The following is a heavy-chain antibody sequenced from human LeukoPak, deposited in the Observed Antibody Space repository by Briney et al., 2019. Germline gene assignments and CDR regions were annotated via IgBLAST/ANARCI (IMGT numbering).Heavy chain of an antibody. CDR2: IYYSGST. V-gene: IGHV4-59*12. D-gene: IGHD5-12*01. CDR1: GGSISSYY. CDR3: ARAAGGYLVVD. Sequence: PSETLSLTCTVSGGSISSYYWSWIRQPPGKGLEWIGYIYYSGSTNYNPSLKSRVTISVDTSKNQFSLKLSSVIAADTAVYYCARAAGGYLVVDWGQGTLVTVSS. J-gene: IGHJ4*02.